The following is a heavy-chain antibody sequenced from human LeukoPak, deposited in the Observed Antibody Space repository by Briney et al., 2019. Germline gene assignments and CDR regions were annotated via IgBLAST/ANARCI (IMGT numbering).Heavy chain of an antibody. J-gene: IGHJ2*01. CDR3: AREDSSGSYWYFDL. CDR2: IYHSGST. Sequence: PSETLSLTCAVSGGSISSSNWWRWVRQPPGKGLEWIGEIYHSGSTNYNPSLKSRVTISVDKSKNQFSLKLSSVTAADTAVYYCAREDSSGSYWYFDLWGRGTLVTVSS. D-gene: IGHD3-22*01. CDR1: GGSISSSNW. V-gene: IGHV4-4*02.